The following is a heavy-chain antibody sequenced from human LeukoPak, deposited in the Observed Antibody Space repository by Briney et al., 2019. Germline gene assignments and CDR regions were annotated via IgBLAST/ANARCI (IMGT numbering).Heavy chain of an antibody. CDR2: IYYSDST. V-gene: IGHV4-61*01. Sequence: PSETLSLTCTVSGYSISSGYYWSWIRQPPGKGLECIGYIYYSDSTNYNPSLKSRVTVSVDTFKNQFSLKLSSVTAADTAVYYCARFPGSAEYRHYYYMDVWGKGTTVTVSS. D-gene: IGHD2-15*01. CDR3: ARFPGSAEYRHYYYMDV. CDR1: GYSISSGYY. J-gene: IGHJ6*03.